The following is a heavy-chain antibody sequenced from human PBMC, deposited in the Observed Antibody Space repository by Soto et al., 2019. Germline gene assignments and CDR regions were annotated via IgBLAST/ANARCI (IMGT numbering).Heavy chain of an antibody. CDR1: GFTFSSYG. V-gene: IGHV3-30*18. CDR2: ISYDGSNK. J-gene: IGHJ6*02. CDR3: AKDRLRGGFLTTATTNGMDV. D-gene: IGHD1-26*01. Sequence: GGSLRLSCAASGFTFSSYGMHWVRQSPGKGLEWVALISYDGSNKYYVDSVKGRFTISRDNSKNTLFLQMNSLRAGDTAVYYCAKDRLRGGFLTTATTNGMDVWGQGTTVTVSS.